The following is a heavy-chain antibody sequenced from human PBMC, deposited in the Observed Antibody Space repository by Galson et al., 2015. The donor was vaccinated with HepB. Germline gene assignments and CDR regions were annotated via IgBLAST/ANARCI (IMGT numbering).Heavy chain of an antibody. CDR3: TREAQFGELRGDAFDI. CDR1: GFTFGDCA. CDR2: IRSKAYGGTT. Sequence: SLRLSCAASGFTFGDCAMSWVRQAPGKGLEWVGFIRSKAYGGTTEYAASVKGRFTISRDDSKSIAYLQMNSLKTEDTAVYYCTREAQFGELRGDAFDIWGQGTMVTVSS. V-gene: IGHV3-49*04. J-gene: IGHJ3*02. D-gene: IGHD3-10*01.